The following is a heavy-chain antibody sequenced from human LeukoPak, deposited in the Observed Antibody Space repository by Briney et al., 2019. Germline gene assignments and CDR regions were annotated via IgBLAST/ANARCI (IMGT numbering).Heavy chain of an antibody. CDR1: GFTFSSYA. V-gene: IGHV3-23*01. D-gene: IGHD3-22*01. CDR2: ISGSGGST. Sequence: GGSLRLSCAASGFTFSSYAMSWVRQAPGKGLEWVSAISGSGGSTYYADSVKGRFTISGDNSKNTLYLQMNSLRAEDTAVYYCAKVDNSYYYDSSGYYPDYWGQGTLVTVSS. J-gene: IGHJ4*02. CDR3: AKVDNSYYYDSSGYYPDY.